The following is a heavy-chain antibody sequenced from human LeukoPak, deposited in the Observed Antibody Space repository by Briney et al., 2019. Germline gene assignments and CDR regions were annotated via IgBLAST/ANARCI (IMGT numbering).Heavy chain of an antibody. CDR1: GYTFTSYY. V-gene: IGHV1-46*01. D-gene: IGHD3-22*01. CDR3: ARDGDSSGYSPRGPLGY. Sequence: GASVKVSCKASGYTFTSYYMHWVRQAPGQGLEWMGIINPSGGSTSYAQKFQGRVTMTRDTSISTAYMELSSLRSDDTAVYYCARDGDSSGYSPRGPLGYWGQGTLVTVSS. J-gene: IGHJ4*02. CDR2: INPSGGST.